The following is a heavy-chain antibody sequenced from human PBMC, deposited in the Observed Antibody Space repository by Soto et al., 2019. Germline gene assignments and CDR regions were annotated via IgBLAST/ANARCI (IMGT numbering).Heavy chain of an antibody. CDR3: ARGPKNSSSWYRWFDP. CDR2: INHSGST. D-gene: IGHD6-13*01. J-gene: IGHJ5*02. V-gene: IGHV4-34*01. CDR1: GGSFSCYY. Sequence: SETLSLTCAVYGGSFSCYYLSWIRQPTGKGLEWIGEINHSGSTNYNPSLESRVTISVDTSKNQFSLKLSSVTAADTAVYYCARGPKNSSSWYRWFDPWGQGTLVTVSS.